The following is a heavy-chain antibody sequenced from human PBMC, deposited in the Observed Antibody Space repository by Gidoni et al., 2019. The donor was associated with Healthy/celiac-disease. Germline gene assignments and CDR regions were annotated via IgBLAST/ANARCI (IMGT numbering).Heavy chain of an antibody. CDR1: GGTFSSYA. CDR2: IIPIFGTA. D-gene: IGHD3-22*01. V-gene: IGHV1-69*01. CDR3: ARDRGPYYYDSSGYYGRLDY. Sequence: QVQLVQSGAEVKKPGSSVKVSCKASGGTFSSYAISWVRQAPGQGLEWMGGIIPIFGTANYAQKFQGRVTITADESTSTAYMELSSLRSEDTAVYYCARDRGPYYYDSSGYYGRLDYWGQGTLVTVSS. J-gene: IGHJ4*02.